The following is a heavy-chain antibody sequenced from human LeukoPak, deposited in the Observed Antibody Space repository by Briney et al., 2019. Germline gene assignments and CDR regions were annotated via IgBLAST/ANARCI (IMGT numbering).Heavy chain of an antibody. CDR2: INAGNGNT. Sequence: ASVKVSCKASGYTFTSYAMHWVRQAPGQRLEWMGWINAGNGNTKYSQKFQGRVTITRDTSASTAYMELSSLRSEDTAVYYCARARSPQILTGYPFDYWGQGTLVTVSS. CDR3: ARARSPQILTGYPFDY. V-gene: IGHV1-3*01. D-gene: IGHD3-9*01. J-gene: IGHJ4*02. CDR1: GYTFTSYA.